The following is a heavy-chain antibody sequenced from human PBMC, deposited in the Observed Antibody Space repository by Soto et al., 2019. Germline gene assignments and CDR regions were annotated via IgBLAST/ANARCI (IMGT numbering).Heavy chain of an antibody. CDR3: ARVRRERGYSYGLFDY. D-gene: IGHD5-18*01. CDR2: IYYSGST. J-gene: IGHJ4*02. CDR1: GGSISSGDYY. V-gene: IGHV4-30-4*01. Sequence: TLSLTCTVSGGSISSGDYYWSWIRQPPGKGLEWIGYIYYSGSTYYNPSLKSRVTISVDTSKNQFSLKLSSVTAADTAVYYCARVRRERGYSYGLFDYWGQGTLVTVSS.